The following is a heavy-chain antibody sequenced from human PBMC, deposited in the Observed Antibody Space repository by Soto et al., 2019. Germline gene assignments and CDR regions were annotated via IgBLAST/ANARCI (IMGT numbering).Heavy chain of an antibody. CDR3: ARARGYYDSSGYSGYYFDY. Sequence: VQLVESGGDLIQPGGSLRLSCAASGFTVTSNYMSWVRQAPGKGLEWVSVISSGGSTYYADSVKGRFTISRDTSKNTLYLQMNSLRAEDTAVYYCARARGYYDSSGYSGYYFDYWGQGTLVSVSS. D-gene: IGHD3-22*01. CDR1: GFTVTSNY. CDR2: ISSGGST. V-gene: IGHV3-53*01. J-gene: IGHJ4*02.